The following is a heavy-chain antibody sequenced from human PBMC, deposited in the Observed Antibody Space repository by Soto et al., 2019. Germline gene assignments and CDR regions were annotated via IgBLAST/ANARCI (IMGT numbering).Heavy chain of an antibody. V-gene: IGHV5-51*01. CDR1: GYSFTSYW. CDR3: ASSYDSSGLTDY. J-gene: IGHJ4*02. CDR2: IYPGDSDT. Sequence: LKISWKGPGYSFTSYWIGWVRQMPGKGLEWMGIIYPGDSDTRYSPSFQGQVTISADKSISTAYLQWSSLKASDTAMYYCASSYDSSGLTDYWGQGTLVTVSS. D-gene: IGHD3-22*01.